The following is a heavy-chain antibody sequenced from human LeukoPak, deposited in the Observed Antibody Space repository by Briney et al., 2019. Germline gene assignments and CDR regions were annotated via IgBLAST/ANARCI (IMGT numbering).Heavy chain of an antibody. CDR2: INPNDGDT. D-gene: IGHD2-2*01. V-gene: IGHV1-2*02. CDR3: ARANFLYCSSTSFLFDY. Sequence: GASVKVSCKASGYTFTDYYMHWVRQAPGQGFEWMGWINPNDGDTYYAQKFRGRVTMSRDTSISTAHMEVSRLRSDDTAVYYCARANFLYCSSTSFLFDYWGQGTLVTVSS. CDR1: GYTFTDYY. J-gene: IGHJ4*02.